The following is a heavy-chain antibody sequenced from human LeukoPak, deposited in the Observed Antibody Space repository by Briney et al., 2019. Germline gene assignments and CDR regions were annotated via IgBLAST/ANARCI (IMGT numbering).Heavy chain of an antibody. V-gene: IGHV3-23*01. CDR2: FGGSGGKT. CDR1: GFTFSSYA. J-gene: IGHJ4*02. Sequence: GGPLRLSCAASGFTFSSYAMNWVRQAPGKGLEWVSGFGGSGGKTFYADSVKGRFTISRDNSKNTLYLQMNSLRAEDTAVYYCAKGCNVYNFGGGDFWGQGTLVTVSS. CDR3: AKGCNVYNFGGGDF. D-gene: IGHD5/OR15-5a*01.